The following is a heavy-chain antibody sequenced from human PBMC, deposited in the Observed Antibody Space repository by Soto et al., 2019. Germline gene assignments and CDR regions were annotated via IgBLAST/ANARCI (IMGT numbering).Heavy chain of an antibody. CDR3: ASTIAARPIYYYYGMDV. V-gene: IGHV1-69*01. CDR2: IIPIFGTA. D-gene: IGHD6-6*01. J-gene: IGHJ6*02. Sequence: QVQLVQSGAEVKKPGSSVKVSCKASGGTFSSYAISWVRQAPGQGLEWMGGIIPIFGTANYAQKFQGRVTITADESKSKAYIELSSLRSEETDVYYCASTIAARPIYYYYGMDVWGQGTTVTVSS. CDR1: GGTFSSYA.